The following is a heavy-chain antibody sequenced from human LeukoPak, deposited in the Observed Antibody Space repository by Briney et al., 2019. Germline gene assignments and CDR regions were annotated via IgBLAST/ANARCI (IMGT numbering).Heavy chain of an antibody. J-gene: IGHJ4*02. Sequence: GGSLRLSCAASGSTFSSYAMHWVRQAPGKGLEWVAVISYDGSNKYYADSVKGRFTISRDNSKNTLYLQMNSLRAEDTAVYYCARAAIAAAFGYWGQGNLVTVSS. CDR3: ARAAIAAAFGY. CDR2: ISYDGSNK. CDR1: GSTFSSYA. D-gene: IGHD6-13*01. V-gene: IGHV3-30-3*01.